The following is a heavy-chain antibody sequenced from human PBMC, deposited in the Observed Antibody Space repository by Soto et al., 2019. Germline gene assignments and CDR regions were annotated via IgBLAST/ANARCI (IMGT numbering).Heavy chain of an antibody. CDR1: GGTLRNYA. V-gene: IGHV1-69*12. CDR3: AREKRVGVNGRGSGMDV. J-gene: IGHJ6*02. D-gene: IGHD3-22*01. Sequence: QVQLVQSGAEVKKPGSSVKVSCKASGGTLRNYAISWVRQAPGQGLEWMGGIVPMVDPAHYAQKFQGRVTITADESTSTAYMELSSLRSEDTAVYYCAREKRVGVNGRGSGMDVWGQGSTVTVSS. CDR2: IVPMVDPA.